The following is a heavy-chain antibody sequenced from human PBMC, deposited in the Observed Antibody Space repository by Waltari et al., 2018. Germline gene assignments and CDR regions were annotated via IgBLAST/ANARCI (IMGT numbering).Heavy chain of an antibody. Sequence: QVQLQESGPGLVKPSETLSLTCTVSGGSISSYYWSWIRQPPGKGLEWIGYIYYSGRTNYNPSLKSRVTISVDTSKNQFSLKLSSVTAADTAVYYCASRGVDTAMAIDYWGQGTLVTVSS. CDR3: ASRGVDTAMAIDY. CDR2: IYYSGRT. D-gene: IGHD5-18*01. V-gene: IGHV4-59*01. J-gene: IGHJ4*02. CDR1: GGSISSYY.